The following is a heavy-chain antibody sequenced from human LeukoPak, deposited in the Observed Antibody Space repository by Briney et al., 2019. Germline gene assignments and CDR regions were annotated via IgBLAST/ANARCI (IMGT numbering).Heavy chain of an antibody. J-gene: IGHJ5*02. CDR1: GDSISSGSYS. D-gene: IGHD6-13*01. V-gene: IGHV4-30-4*07. CDR2: IHDSGST. CDR3: ARVVAAAGNNWFDP. Sequence: SETLSLTCAVSGDSISSGSYSWSWIRQPPGKGLEWIAYIHDSGSTYNNPSLKTRLSISIDTSKNQFSLKLNSVTAADTAVYYCARVVAAAGNNWFDPWGQGTLVTVSS.